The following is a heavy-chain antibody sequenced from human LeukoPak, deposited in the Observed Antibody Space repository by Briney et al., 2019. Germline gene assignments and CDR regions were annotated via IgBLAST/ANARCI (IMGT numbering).Heavy chain of an antibody. CDR3: ARAGYYDSSGYYPLFRY. CDR1: GGSISSYY. Sequence: SETLSLTCTVSGGSISSYYWSWIRQPPVKGLEWIGYIYYSGSTNYNPSLKSRVTISVDTSKDQFSLKLSSVTAADTAVYYCARAGYYDSSGYYPLFRYWGQGTLVTVSS. J-gene: IGHJ4*02. V-gene: IGHV4-59*01. CDR2: IYYSGST. D-gene: IGHD3-22*01.